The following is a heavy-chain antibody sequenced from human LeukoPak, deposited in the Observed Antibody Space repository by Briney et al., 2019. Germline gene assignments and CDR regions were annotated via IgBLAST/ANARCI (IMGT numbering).Heavy chain of an antibody. J-gene: IGHJ4*02. CDR1: GFTFSSYA. Sequence: PGGSLRLSCAASGFTFSSYAMSWVRQAPGKGLEWVSAISGSGGSTYYADSVKGRFTISRDNSKNTLYLQMNSLRAEDTTVYYCAKAVIVVVPAASDYWGQGTLVTVSS. V-gene: IGHV3-23*01. CDR2: ISGSGGST. CDR3: AKAVIVVVPAASDY. D-gene: IGHD2-2*01.